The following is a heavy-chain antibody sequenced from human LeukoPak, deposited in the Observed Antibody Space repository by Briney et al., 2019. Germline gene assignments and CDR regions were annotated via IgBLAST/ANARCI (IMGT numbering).Heavy chain of an antibody. J-gene: IGHJ4*02. Sequence: PGGSLRLSCGASGFTFDDYWMSWVRQAPGQGLEWVANINQDGSEKYYLDSAKGRFTISRDNARNSLHLQVNSLRAEDTAVYYCARGGTSGYSSTRHFWGGNYYFDYWGQGSLVTVSS. V-gene: IGHV3-7*01. CDR3: ARGGTSGYSSTRHFWGGNYYFDY. D-gene: IGHD2-2*01. CDR2: INQDGSEK. CDR1: GFTFDDYW.